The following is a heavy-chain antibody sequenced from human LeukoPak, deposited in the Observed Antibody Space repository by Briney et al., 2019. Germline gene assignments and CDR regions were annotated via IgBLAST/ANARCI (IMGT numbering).Heavy chain of an antibody. CDR2: IYYSGNT. CDR1: GASFSSTSYY. Sequence: PSETLSLTCTVSGASFSSTSYYWGWIRQPPGKGLEWIGSIYYSGNTYYNQSLRSRVTISVDTSKNQFSLKLSSVTAADTAVYYCARERGYCSGGSCPGEWFDPWGQGTLVTVSS. D-gene: IGHD2-15*01. V-gene: IGHV4-39*02. CDR3: ARERGYCSGGSCPGEWFDP. J-gene: IGHJ5*02.